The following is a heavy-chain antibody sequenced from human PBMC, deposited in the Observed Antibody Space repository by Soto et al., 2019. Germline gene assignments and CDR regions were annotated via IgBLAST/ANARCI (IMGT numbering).Heavy chain of an antibody. Sequence: ASVKVSCKASGYTFIDYYIHWVRQAPGQGLEWMGWVSPRSGGTNYAQKFLGRVTITRDTSISTAYMELTGLTSDDTAVYYCTKKGGGPFHFEPWGQGTRVTASS. D-gene: IGHD2-8*01. V-gene: IGHV1-2*02. CDR2: VSPRSGGT. J-gene: IGHJ5*02. CDR3: TKKGGGPFHFEP. CDR1: GYTFIDYY.